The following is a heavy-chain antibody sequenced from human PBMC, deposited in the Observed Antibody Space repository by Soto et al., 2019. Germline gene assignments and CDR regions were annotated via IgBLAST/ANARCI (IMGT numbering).Heavy chain of an antibody. CDR3: ARDTSTTIWGKTDVYYYYGMDV. D-gene: IGHD3-16*01. Sequence: ASVKVSCKASGYTFTSYCMSWVRQAPGQGLEWMGWISAYNGNANYAQKLQGRVTMTTDTSTSTAYMELRSLRSDDTAVYYCARDTSTTIWGKTDVYYYYGMDVWGQGTTVTV. CDR1: GYTFTSYC. V-gene: IGHV1-18*04. J-gene: IGHJ6*02. CDR2: ISAYNGNA.